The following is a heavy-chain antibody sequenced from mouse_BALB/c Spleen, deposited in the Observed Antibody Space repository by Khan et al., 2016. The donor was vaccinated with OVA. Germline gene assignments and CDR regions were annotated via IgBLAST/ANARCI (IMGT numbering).Heavy chain of an antibody. J-gene: IGHJ3*01. CDR3: ARGGYGSLAY. CDR2: INPGSGGT. V-gene: IGHV1-54*01. CDR1: GYAFTNYL. Sequence: QVRLQQSGAELVRPGTSVKVSCKASGYAFTNYLIEWVKQRPGQGLEWIGVINPGSGGTNYNEKFKGRATLTADKSSSTAYMQLSSLTSDDSAVYFCARGGYGSLAYWGQGTLVTVSA. D-gene: IGHD1-1*02.